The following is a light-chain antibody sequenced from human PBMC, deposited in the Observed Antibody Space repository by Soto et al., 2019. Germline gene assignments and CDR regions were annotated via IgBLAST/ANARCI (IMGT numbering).Light chain of an antibody. J-gene: IGKJ1*01. V-gene: IGKV3-20*01. CDR3: QQYDISPRT. CDR1: QSVNNNY. CDR2: GVS. Sequence: EMGLTQSPGTLSVSTGERATLSFRASQSVNNNYLGWYQQKPGQAPRLLIYGVSNRAAGIPNRFSASGSGTDFTLTISRLEPEDFAVYYCQQYDISPRTFGQGTKVDIK.